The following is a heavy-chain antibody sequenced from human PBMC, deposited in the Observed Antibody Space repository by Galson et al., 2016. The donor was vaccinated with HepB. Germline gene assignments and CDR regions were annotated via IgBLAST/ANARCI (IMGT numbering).Heavy chain of an antibody. Sequence: SLRLSCAASGLTFSNYAMSWVRQAPGKGLEWVSAITESGDNTYYADSVRGRFTVSRDNAKSTLYLQMDSLRVEDTAVYYCARGGLEPVDYWGQGTLVTVSS. CDR1: GLTFSNYA. J-gene: IGHJ4*02. V-gene: IGHV3-23*01. CDR3: ARGGLEPVDY. D-gene: IGHD1-1*01. CDR2: ITESGDNT.